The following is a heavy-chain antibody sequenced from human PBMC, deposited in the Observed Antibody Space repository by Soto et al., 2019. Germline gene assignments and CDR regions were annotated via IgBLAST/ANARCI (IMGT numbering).Heavy chain of an antibody. D-gene: IGHD2-15*01. V-gene: IGHV4-59*08. J-gene: IGHJ6*02. CDR1: DGSISNYY. CDR2: IYYSGST. CDR3: ASCRGVAATCDYYGMDV. Sequence: PSETLSLRYTVADGSISNYYCSWIRQPPGKGLEWIGYIYYSGSTNYNPSLKSRVTISVDTSKNQFSLKLSSVTAADTAVYYCASCRGVAATCDYYGMDVWGQGTTVTVSS.